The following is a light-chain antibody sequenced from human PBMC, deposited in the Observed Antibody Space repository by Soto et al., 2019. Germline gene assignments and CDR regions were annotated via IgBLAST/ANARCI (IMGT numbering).Light chain of an antibody. CDR2: EVS. V-gene: IGLV2-14*01. CDR1: NSDVRIYDY. J-gene: IGLJ2*01. Sequence: QSALTQPASVSGSPGQLITISCTGANSDVRIYDYASWYQQHPGKAPKLIIYEVSNRPSGVSNRFSGFKSGNTASLTISGLQPEDEADYYCGSYTATSPLVVFGGGTKLTVL. CDR3: GSYTATSPLVV.